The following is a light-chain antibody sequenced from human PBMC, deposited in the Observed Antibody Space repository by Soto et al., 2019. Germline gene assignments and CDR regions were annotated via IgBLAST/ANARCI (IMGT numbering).Light chain of an antibody. J-gene: IGKJ1*01. Sequence: EIVLTQSPATLSVSPGESATLSCRASQSVSSNLAWYQQKSGQAPRLLIYGASSRAIHTPDRFSGSGSGTDFTLTISGLEPEDFAVYYCQHFGNSLWTFGQGTKVDIK. CDR2: GAS. CDR1: QSVSSN. CDR3: QHFGNSLWT. V-gene: IGKV3-20*01.